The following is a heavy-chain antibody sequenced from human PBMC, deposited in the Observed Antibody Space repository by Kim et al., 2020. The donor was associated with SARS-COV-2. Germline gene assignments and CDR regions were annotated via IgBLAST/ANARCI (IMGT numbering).Heavy chain of an antibody. CDR2: INPNSGGT. V-gene: IGHV1-2*06. CDR1: GYTFTGYY. J-gene: IGHJ4*02. D-gene: IGHD6-13*01. Sequence: ASVKVSCKASGYTFTGYYMHWVRQAPGQGLEWMGRINPNSGGTNYAQKFQGRVTMTRDTSISTAYMELSRLRSDDTAVYYCARDIAAALQTMYYFDYWGQGTLVTVSS. CDR3: ARDIAAALQTMYYFDY.